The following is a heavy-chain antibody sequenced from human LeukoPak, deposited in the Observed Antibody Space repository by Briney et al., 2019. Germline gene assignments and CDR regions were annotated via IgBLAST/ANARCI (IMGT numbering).Heavy chain of an antibody. CDR3: ARGPGIAAAYDY. CDR1: GGSISSYY. Sequence: PSETLSLTCTVSGGSISSYYRSWIRQPPGKGLEWIGYIYYSGSTNYNPSLKSRVTISVDTSKNQFSLKLSSVTAADTAVYYCARGPGIAAAYDYWGQGTLVTVSS. J-gene: IGHJ4*02. V-gene: IGHV4-59*01. D-gene: IGHD6-13*01. CDR2: IYYSGST.